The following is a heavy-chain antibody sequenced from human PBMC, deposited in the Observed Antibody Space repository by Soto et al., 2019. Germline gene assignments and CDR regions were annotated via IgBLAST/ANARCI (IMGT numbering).Heavy chain of an antibody. CDR3: AAVGYYDSSGYYSGRAFDI. D-gene: IGHD3-22*01. CDR1: GFTFTSSA. Sequence: SVKVSCKASGFTFTSSAVQWVRQARGQRLEWIGWIVVGSGNTNYAQKFQERVTITRDMSTSTAYMELSSLRSEDTAVYYCAAVGYYDSSGYYSGRAFDIWGQGTMVTVSS. CDR2: IVVGSGNT. J-gene: IGHJ3*02. V-gene: IGHV1-58*01.